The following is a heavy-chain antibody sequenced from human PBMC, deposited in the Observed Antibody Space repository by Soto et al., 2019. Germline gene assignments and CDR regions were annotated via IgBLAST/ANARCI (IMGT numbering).Heavy chain of an antibody. J-gene: IGHJ2*01. D-gene: IGHD5-12*01. V-gene: IGHV1-69*12. CDR1: GGTFSNYP. CDR2: IIPIFGTV. Sequence: QVQLVQSGAEVKKPGSSVKVSCKASGGTFSNYPISWVRQAPGQGREWMGGIIPIFGTVNYAQKFQGRVTITADESTSTAYMELSSLRSEDTAVYYCARGNHRWLQLWYCDLGGRGTLGTVSS. CDR3: ARGNHRWLQLWYCDL.